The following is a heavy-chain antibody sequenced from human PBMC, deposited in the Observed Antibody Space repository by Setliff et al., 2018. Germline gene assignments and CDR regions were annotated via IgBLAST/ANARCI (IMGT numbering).Heavy chain of an antibody. V-gene: IGHV3-30*02. CDR3: ARVYAYSYGFDS. CDR2: IRYDGTTE. D-gene: IGHD5-18*01. CDR1: GFSFGGHD. Sequence: GGSLRLSCAASGFSFGGHDMHWVRQAPGKGLEWVAFIRYDGTTESYADSVRGRFTISRDNAKNSLYLQMNSLRVEDTALYYCARVYAYSYGFDSWGQGTQVTVSS. J-gene: IGHJ4*02.